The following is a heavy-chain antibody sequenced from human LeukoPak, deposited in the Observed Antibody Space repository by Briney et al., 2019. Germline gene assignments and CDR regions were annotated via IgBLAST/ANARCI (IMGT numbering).Heavy chain of an antibody. Sequence: GGSLRLSCAASVFTFSTYGMHCVRQAPGKGLEWVALIWFDGSKRYYGDSLKGRFTVSRDNSKNTLYLQVDSLRAEDTAVYYCARCTGGSCVFDYWGQGTLVTVSS. D-gene: IGHD2-8*02. CDR3: ARCTGGSCVFDY. CDR1: VFTFSTYG. V-gene: IGHV3-33*01. J-gene: IGHJ4*02. CDR2: IWFDGSKR.